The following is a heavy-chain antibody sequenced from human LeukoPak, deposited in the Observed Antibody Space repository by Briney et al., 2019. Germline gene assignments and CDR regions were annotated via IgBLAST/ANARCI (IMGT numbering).Heavy chain of an antibody. J-gene: IGHJ3*02. CDR2: MNPNGGST. CDR3: ARETFDI. Sequence: ASVKVSCKASGYTFTSYDINWVRQATGQGLEWMGYMNPNGGSTGYAQKFQGRVTMTWNNAISTAYMELSSLRPEDTAVYYCARETFDIWGQGTMVTVSS. CDR1: GYTFTSYD. V-gene: IGHV1-8*01.